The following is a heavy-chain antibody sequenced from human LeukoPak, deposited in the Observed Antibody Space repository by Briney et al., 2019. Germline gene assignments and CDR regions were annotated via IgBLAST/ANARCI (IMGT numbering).Heavy chain of an antibody. CDR2: IIPILGIA. D-gene: IGHD3-22*01. J-gene: IGHJ4*02. Sequence: EASVKVSCKASGGTFSSYTISLVRQAPGQGLEWMGRIIPILGIANYAQKFQGRVTITADKSTSTAYMELSSLRSEDTAVYYCARDKRDSSGYYYFDYWGQGTLVTVSS. CDR3: ARDKRDSSGYYYFDY. CDR1: GGTFSSYT. V-gene: IGHV1-69*04.